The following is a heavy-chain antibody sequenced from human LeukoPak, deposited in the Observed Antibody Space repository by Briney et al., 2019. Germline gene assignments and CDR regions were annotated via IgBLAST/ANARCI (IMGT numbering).Heavy chain of an antibody. Sequence: GGSLRLSCVASGFIFSNYWMSWVRQVPGKGLEWVSSISGSGGSTYYADSVKGRFTISRDNSKKTLYLQMNSLRAEDTALYYCAKEQRGYSGYMVGSCFDPWGQGTLVTVSS. J-gene: IGHJ5*02. D-gene: IGHD5-12*01. CDR2: ISGSGGST. CDR3: AKEQRGYSGYMVGSCFDP. V-gene: IGHV3-23*01. CDR1: GFIFSNYW.